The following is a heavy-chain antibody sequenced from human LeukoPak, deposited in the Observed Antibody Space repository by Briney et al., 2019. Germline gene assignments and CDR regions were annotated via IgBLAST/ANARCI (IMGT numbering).Heavy chain of an antibody. CDR1: GGIFCNYA. V-gene: IGHV1-69*04. CDR3: AKVIKPPVEMAALYS. J-gene: IGHJ4*02. Sequence: ASVKDSCKGSGGIFCNYASSWVGQAPGQGLEWMGRIIPILGIANYAQKFQGRVTITADKSTSKAYMDLSSLRSEDTAVYYCAKVIKPPVEMAALYSRGQGTLVTVSS. CDR2: IIPILGIA. D-gene: IGHD5-24*01.